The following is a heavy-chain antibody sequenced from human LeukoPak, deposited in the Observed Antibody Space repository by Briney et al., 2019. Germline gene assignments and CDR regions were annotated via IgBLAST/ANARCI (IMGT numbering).Heavy chain of an antibody. CDR1: GYTFTSYG. CDR3: ARGTRYDSSRYQEWKN. Sequence: ASVKVTCKASGYTFTSYGISWVRQAPGQGLEWMGWISAYNGNANYAQKLQGRVTMTTDTSTSTAYMELRSLRSDDTAVYYCARGTRYDSSRYQEWKNWGQRTLVTVSS. V-gene: IGHV1-18*01. CDR2: ISAYNGNA. D-gene: IGHD3-22*01. J-gene: IGHJ4*02.